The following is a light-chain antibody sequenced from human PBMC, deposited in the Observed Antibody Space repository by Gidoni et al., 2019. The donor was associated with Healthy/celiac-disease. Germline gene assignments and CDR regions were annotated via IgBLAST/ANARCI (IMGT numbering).Light chain of an antibody. Sequence: DIVMTQSPLSPHVTPGEPASISCRSSQSLLHSNGYNYLDWYLQKPGQSPQLLIYLGSNRASGVPDRFSGSGSGTDFTLKISRVEAEDVGVYYCMQALQTPWTFGQGTKVEIK. J-gene: IGKJ1*01. V-gene: IGKV2-28*01. CDR1: QSLLHSNGYNY. CDR2: LGS. CDR3: MQALQTPWT.